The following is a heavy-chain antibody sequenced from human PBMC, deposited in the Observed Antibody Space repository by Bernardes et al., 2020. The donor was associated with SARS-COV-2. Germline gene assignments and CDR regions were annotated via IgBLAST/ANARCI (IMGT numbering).Heavy chain of an antibody. V-gene: IGHV1-18*01. Sequence: ASVKVSCKASGYTFTSYGISWVRQAPGQGLEWMGWISAYNGNTNYAQKLQGRVTMTTDTSTSTAYMELRSLRSDDTAVYYCARDDGQTTTMWFGEFIPFDYWGQGTLVTVSS. D-gene: IGHD3-10*01. CDR3: ARDDGQTTTMWFGEFIPFDY. CDR2: ISAYNGNT. J-gene: IGHJ4*02. CDR1: GYTFTSYG.